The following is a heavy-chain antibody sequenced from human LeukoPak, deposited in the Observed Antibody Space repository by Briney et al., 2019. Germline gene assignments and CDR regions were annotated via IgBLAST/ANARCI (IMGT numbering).Heavy chain of an antibody. CDR3: ARVSSSGWYIDY. CDR2: IYHSGST. J-gene: IGHJ4*02. D-gene: IGHD6-19*01. Sequence: SETLSLTCTVSGGSISSSPYYWGWIRQPQGKGLEWIGSIYHSGSTYYNPSLKSRVTISVDTSKNQFSLKLSSVTAADTAVYFCARVSSSGWYIDYWGQGTLVTVSS. CDR1: GGSISSSPYY. V-gene: IGHV4-39*07.